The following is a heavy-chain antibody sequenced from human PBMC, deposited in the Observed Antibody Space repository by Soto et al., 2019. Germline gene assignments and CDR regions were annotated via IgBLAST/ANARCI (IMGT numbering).Heavy chain of an antibody. CDR1: GGTFSSYA. CDR2: IIPIFGTA. Sequence: QVQLVQSGAEVKKPGSSVKVSCKASGGTFSSYAISWVRQAPGQGLEWMGGIIPIFGTANYAQKFQGRVTITADESTSTAESELNILRSEGRAVYYCARESTVVTTDDFEIWCQGTMVTVS. J-gene: IGHJ3*02. CDR3: ARESTVVTTDDFEI. D-gene: IGHD4-17*01. V-gene: IGHV1-69*01.